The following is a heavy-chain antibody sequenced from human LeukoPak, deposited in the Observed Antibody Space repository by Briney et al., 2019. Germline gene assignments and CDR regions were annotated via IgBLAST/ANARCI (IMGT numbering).Heavy chain of an antibody. CDR1: GFTVSSNS. CDR2: ISTSSSYI. J-gene: IGHJ5*02. Sequence: GGSLRLSCTVSGFTVSSNSMSWVRQAPGKGLEWVSSISTSSSYIYYADSVKGRFTISRDNAKKSLYLQMNSLRAEDTAVYYCARGRAVVAASDNWFDPWGQGTLVTVSS. D-gene: IGHD2-15*01. V-gene: IGHV3-21*01. CDR3: ARGRAVVAASDNWFDP.